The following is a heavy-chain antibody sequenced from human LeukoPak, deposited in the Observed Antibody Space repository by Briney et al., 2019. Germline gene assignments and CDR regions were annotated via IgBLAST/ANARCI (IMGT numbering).Heavy chain of an antibody. CDR3: ARRVRGVNDAFDI. CDR1: GGSISSSNW. V-gene: IGHV4-4*02. J-gene: IGHJ3*02. D-gene: IGHD3-10*01. Sequence: PSGTLSLTCAVSGGSISSSNWWSWIRQPPGKGLEWIGEIYHSGSTNYNPSLKSRVTISVDKSKTQFSLKLSSVTAADTAVYYCARRVRGVNDAFDIWGQGTMVTVSS. CDR2: IYHSGST.